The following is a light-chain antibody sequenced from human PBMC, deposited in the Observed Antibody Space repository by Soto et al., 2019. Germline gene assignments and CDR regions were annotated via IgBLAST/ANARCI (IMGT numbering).Light chain of an antibody. Sequence: EIVMTQSPLSLPVTPGEPASISCKSSQSLLHSNGYNYLYWYLQKPGQSPQLLIYAGSNRASGVPDRFSGSGSGTDFTLKISRVEAEDVAVYYCMQALQASFTFGPGTKVDIK. V-gene: IGKV2-28*01. J-gene: IGKJ3*01. CDR2: AGS. CDR1: QSLLHSNGYNY. CDR3: MQALQASFT.